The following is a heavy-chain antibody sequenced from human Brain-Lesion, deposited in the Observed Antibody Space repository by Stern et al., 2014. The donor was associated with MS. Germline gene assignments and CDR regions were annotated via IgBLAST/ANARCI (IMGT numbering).Heavy chain of an antibody. J-gene: IGHJ6*02. CDR2: LNPNSGGT. CDR3: ARGYYGSGRPQKGMDV. CDR1: GYTFTRYY. D-gene: IGHD3-10*01. Sequence: VQLVESGAEVKKPGASVKVSCTASGYTFTRYYMYWVRQAPGQGLEWKRRLNPNSGGTHYAQKFQGRVTMTRDTSITTAYMELSRLRSDDTAVYYCARGYYGSGRPQKGMDVWGQGTTVTVSS. V-gene: IGHV1-2*06.